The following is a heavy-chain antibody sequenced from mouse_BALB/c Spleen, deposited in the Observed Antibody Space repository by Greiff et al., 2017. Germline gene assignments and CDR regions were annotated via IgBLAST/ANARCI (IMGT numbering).Heavy chain of an antibody. CDR3: ARSGDYAWFAY. CDR2: ISYSGST. CDR1: GYSITSDYA. D-gene: IGHD2-4*01. V-gene: IGHV3-2*02. J-gene: IGHJ3*01. Sequence: EVKLQESGPGLVKPSQSLSLTCTVTGYSITSDYAWNWIRQFPGNKLEWMGYISYSGSTSYNPSLKSRISITRDTSKNQFFLQLNSVTTEDTATYYCARSGDYAWFAYWGQGTLVTVSA.